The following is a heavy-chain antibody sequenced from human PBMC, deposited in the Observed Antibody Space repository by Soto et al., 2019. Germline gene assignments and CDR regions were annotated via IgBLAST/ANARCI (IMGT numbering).Heavy chain of an antibody. CDR1: GFTFSTYA. Sequence: QLLESGGGLVQPGGSLRLSCAASGFTFSTYAMSWVRQAPGKGLEWVSAISGSGDSTYYADSVKGRFPISRDNFINTLYLQMTSLRTEDTAVYYCAHPRGYGVFDAYDIWGQGAMVTVSS. J-gene: IGHJ3*02. CDR2: ISGSGDST. V-gene: IGHV3-23*01. D-gene: IGHD4-17*01. CDR3: AHPRGYGVFDAYDI.